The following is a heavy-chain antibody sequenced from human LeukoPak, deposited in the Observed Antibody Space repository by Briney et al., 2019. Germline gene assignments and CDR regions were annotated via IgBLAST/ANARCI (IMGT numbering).Heavy chain of an antibody. V-gene: IGHV3-33*01. CDR1: GFTLSSYG. Sequence: PGRSLRLSCAASGFTLSSYGMHWVRQAPGKGLEWVAVIWYDGSNKHYADSVKGRFTISRDNSKNTLYLQMNSLRAEDTAVYYCASFPLVGATKYFDYWGQGTLVTVSS. D-gene: IGHD1-26*01. CDR2: IWYDGSNK. CDR3: ASFPLVGATKYFDY. J-gene: IGHJ4*02.